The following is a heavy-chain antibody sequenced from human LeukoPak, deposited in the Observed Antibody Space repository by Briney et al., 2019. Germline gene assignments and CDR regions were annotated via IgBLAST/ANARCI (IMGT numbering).Heavy chain of an antibody. V-gene: IGHV4-59*12. CDR3: ARVGRVGLVVVAAYFDY. Sequence: PSETLSLICTVSGGSIGTYYWSWVRQSPGTGLEWIGYIYVTGTRYNPYLQSRVTISVDRSRNQFFLKMTSVTAADTAVYYCARVGRVGLVVVAAYFDYWGQGTLVTVSS. D-gene: IGHD2-15*01. J-gene: IGHJ4*02. CDR2: IYVTGT. CDR1: GGSIGTYY.